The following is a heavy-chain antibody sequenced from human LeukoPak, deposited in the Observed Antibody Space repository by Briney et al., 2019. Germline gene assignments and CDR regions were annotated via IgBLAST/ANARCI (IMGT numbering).Heavy chain of an antibody. CDR1: GLTFSNYA. V-gene: IGHV3-23*01. J-gene: IGHJ3*01. Sequence: GGSLRLSCAASGLTFSNYAMSWVRQAPGKGLEWVSGISGSGETTFYADSVRGRFAISRDISKTTLYLQINSLRAEDAAVYYCAKRRDAGITGTTGGLDVWGQGTTVTVSS. CDR2: ISGSGETT. CDR3: AKRRDAGITGTTGGLDV. D-gene: IGHD1-20*01.